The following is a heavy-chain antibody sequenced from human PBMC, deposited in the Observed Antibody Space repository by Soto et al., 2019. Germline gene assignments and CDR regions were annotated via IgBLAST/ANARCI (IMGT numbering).Heavy chain of an antibody. V-gene: IGHV3-21*01. J-gene: IGHJ3*02. CDR2: ISSSSSYI. CDR1: GFTFSSYS. D-gene: IGHD2-2*01. Sequence: GGSLRLSCAASGFTFSSYSMNWVRQAPGKGLEWVSSISSSSSYIYYADSVKGRFTISRDNAKNSLYLQMNSLRAEDTAVYYCARVFLCSSTSCYGGYDAFDIWGQGTMVTVSS. CDR3: ARVFLCSSTSCYGGYDAFDI.